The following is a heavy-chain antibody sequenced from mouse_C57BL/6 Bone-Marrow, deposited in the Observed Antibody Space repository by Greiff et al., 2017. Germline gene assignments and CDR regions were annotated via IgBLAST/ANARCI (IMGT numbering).Heavy chain of an antibody. Sequence: QVQLKQPGAELVMPGASVKLSCKASGYTFTSYWMHWVKQRPGQGLEWIGEIDPSDSYTNYNQKFKGKSTLTVDKSSSTAYMQRSSLTSEDSAVYYCARAVLLRSFDYWGQGTTLTVSS. CDR1: GYTFTSYW. J-gene: IGHJ2*01. CDR2: IDPSDSYT. D-gene: IGHD1-1*01. CDR3: ARAVLLRSFDY. V-gene: IGHV1-69*01.